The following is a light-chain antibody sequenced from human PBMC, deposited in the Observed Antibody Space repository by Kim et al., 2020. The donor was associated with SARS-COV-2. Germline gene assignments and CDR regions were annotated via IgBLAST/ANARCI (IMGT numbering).Light chain of an antibody. CDR3: QQRSNWPPRIT. V-gene: IGKV3-11*01. Sequence: EIVLTQSPATLSLSPGERATLSCRASQSVSSYLAWYQQKPGQAPRLLIYDASNRATGIPARFSGSGSGTDFTLTISSLEPEDFAVYYCQQRSNWPPRITFGRGTKVDIK. J-gene: IGKJ4*01. CDR2: DAS. CDR1: QSVSSY.